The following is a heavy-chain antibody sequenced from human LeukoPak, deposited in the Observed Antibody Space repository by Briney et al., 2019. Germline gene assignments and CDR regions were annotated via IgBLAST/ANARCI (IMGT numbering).Heavy chain of an antibody. D-gene: IGHD3/OR15-3a*01. V-gene: IGHV3-49*03. J-gene: IGHJ4*02. CDR2: IRSKAYGGTT. Sequence: GGSLRLSCTASGFTFGDYAMSWFRQAPGKGLEWVGFIRSKAYGGTTEYAASVKGRFTISRDDSKSIAYLQMDSLRAEDTAVYYCARTGLGMYSFDSWGQGTLVTVSS. CDR1: GFTFGDYA. CDR3: ARTGLGMYSFDS.